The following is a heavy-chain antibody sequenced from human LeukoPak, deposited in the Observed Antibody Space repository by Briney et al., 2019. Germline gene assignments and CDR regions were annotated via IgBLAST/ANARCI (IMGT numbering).Heavy chain of an antibody. CDR3: ARGPRVFGVVLSSHWFVDV. V-gene: IGHV1-8*01. CDR2: MNPKTGNT. J-gene: IGHJ2*01. Sequence: GASVKVSCTASGYTFSSYDINWVRQAAGQGLEWMGWMNPKTGNTGYAQKFQGRLSFTRNTSINTAYMELSSLRSEDTAVYYCARGPRVFGVVLSSHWFVDVWGRGTLVTVSS. D-gene: IGHD3-3*01. CDR1: GYTFSSYD.